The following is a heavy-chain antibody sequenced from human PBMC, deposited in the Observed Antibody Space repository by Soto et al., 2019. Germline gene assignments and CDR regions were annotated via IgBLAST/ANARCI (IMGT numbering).Heavy chain of an antibody. CDR3: AREKGIYGSGSYYHYYGMDV. Sequence: LSLTCAASGFTFSSYWMHWVRQAPGKGLVWVSRINSDGSSTSYADSVKDRFTISRDNAKNTLYLQMNSLRAEDTAVYYCAREKGIYGSGSYYHYYGMDVWGQGTTVTVSS. CDR1: GFTFSSYW. D-gene: IGHD3-10*01. CDR2: INSDGSST. J-gene: IGHJ6*02. V-gene: IGHV3-74*01.